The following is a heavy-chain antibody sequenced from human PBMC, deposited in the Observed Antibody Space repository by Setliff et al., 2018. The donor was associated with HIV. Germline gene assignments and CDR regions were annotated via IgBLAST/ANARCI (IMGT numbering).Heavy chain of an antibody. J-gene: IGHJ3*02. D-gene: IGHD2-21*02. CDR2: ISHSGGTI. CDR3: ASSNVVVVTASVSDAFDI. V-gene: IGHV3-11*04. Sequence: GESLKLSCAASGFTLSDHHMNWIRRAPGKGLEWVSYISHSGGTIKYADFVRGRFTISRDNAKNTLFLQMNSLRAEDTAVYYCASSNVVVVTASVSDAFDIWGQGTMVTVSS. CDR1: GFTLSDHH.